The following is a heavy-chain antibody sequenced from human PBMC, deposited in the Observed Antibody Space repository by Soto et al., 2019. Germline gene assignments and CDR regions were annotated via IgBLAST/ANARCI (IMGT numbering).Heavy chain of an antibody. V-gene: IGHV3-72*01. Sequence: PGGSLRLSCAASGFRFSDFHMDWVRQTPGKGLEWVGRSRNKGNSYTTDYAASVKGRFTISRHDSQNSLFLQMNSLKTEDTAVYYCALNYYGLDVLGQGTTVTVSS. J-gene: IGHJ6*02. CDR1: GFRFSDFH. CDR3: ALNYYGLDV. CDR2: SRNKGNSYTT.